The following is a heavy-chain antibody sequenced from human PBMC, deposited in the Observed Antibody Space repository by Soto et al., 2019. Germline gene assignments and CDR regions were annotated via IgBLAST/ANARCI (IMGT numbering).Heavy chain of an antibody. J-gene: IGHJ4*02. CDR1: LNAFTRYY. CDR3: ARVRRSSGYYYGY. CDR2: INRSGGST. Sequence: SVKGSCKASLNAFTRYYMHWVRQTPGQGLECMGIINRSGGSTSYAQKFQGRVTMTRYTSTSTVYMELSRLRSEDTAVYYWARVRRSSGYYYGYWGTGTPVT. V-gene: IGHV1-46*01. D-gene: IGHD3-22*01.